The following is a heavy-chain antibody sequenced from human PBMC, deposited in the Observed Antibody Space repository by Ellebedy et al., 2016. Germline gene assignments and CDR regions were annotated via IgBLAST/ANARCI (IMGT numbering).Heavy chain of an antibody. CDR2: INHSGST. V-gene: IGHV4-34*01. D-gene: IGHD3-22*01. J-gene: IGHJ4*02. CDR1: GGSFSGYY. CDR3: ARGYYDSSGYFWSYFDY. Sequence: SETLSLTCAVYGGSFSGYYWSWIRQPPGKGLEWIGEINHSGSTNYNPSLKSRVTISVDTSQNQFSLKLTSVTAADTAVYYCARGYYDSSGYFWSYFDYWGQGTLVTVSS.